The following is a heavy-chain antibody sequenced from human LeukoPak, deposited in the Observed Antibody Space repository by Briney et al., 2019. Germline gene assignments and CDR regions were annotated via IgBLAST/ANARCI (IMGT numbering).Heavy chain of an antibody. CDR1: GGTFSSYA. CDR2: IIPILGIV. Sequence: ASVKVSCKASGGTFSSYAISWVRQAPGQGLEWMGRIIPILGIVNYAQKFQGRVTITADKSTSTAYMELSSLRSEDTAVYYCASAWLVEGMGYYYGMDVWGQGTTVTVSS. J-gene: IGHJ6*02. V-gene: IGHV1-69*04. CDR3: ASAWLVEGMGYYYGMDV. D-gene: IGHD6-19*01.